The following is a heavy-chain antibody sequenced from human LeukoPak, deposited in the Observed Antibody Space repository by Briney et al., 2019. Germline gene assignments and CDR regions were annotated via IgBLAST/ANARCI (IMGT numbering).Heavy chain of an antibody. CDR1: GYTFTSYG. D-gene: IGHD5-18*01. CDR2: ISAYNCNT. Sequence: ASVKVSCKASGYTFTSYGISWVRQAPGQVLAWMGWISAYNCNTNYAHKLQGRVTMSTDTSTSTAYMELRSLRSDDTAVYYGARDPSVDTAIGFDYWGQGTLVTVSS. V-gene: IGHV1-18*04. CDR3: ARDPSVDTAIGFDY. J-gene: IGHJ4*02.